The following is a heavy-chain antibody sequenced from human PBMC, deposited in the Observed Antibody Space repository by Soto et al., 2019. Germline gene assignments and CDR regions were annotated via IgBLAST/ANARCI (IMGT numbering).Heavy chain of an antibody. J-gene: IGHJ4*02. CDR3: ARDRLGDPYYFDY. CDR2: IIPIFGTA. D-gene: IGHD3-10*01. CDR1: GGTFSSYA. Sequence: GPPVKVSCKASGGTFSSYAISWVRQAPGQGLEWMGGIIPIFGTANYAQKFQGRVTITADESTSTAYMELSSLRSEDTAVYYCARDRLGDPYYFDYWGQGTLVTVSS. V-gene: IGHV1-69*13.